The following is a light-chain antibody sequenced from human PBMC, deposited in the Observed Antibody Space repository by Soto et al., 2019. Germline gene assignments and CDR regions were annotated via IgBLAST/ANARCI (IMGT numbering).Light chain of an antibody. CDR1: SSNIGAGYD. V-gene: IGLV1-40*01. CDR3: QSYDSSLSGWV. J-gene: IGLJ3*02. Sequence: QSVLTQPPSVSGAPGQRVTISCTGSSSNIGAGYDVHWYQQLPGTAPKLLIYGNSNRPSGVPDRFSGSKSGTSASLAITGPQAEDEADYSCQSYDSSLSGWVFSGGTKLTLL. CDR2: GNS.